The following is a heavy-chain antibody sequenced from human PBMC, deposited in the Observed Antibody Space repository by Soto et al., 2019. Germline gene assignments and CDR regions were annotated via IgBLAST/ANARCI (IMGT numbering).Heavy chain of an antibody. Sequence: XPVKGASPAAGYSLSSYAVQWVRQAPGQRLEWMGWINAGNGNTKYSQRFQGRVTITRDTSASTAYMELSSLRSEDTAVYYCAIHVWAVPWGQRTLVPVSS. CDR1: GYSLSSYA. CDR2: INAGNGNT. V-gene: IGHV1-3*01. CDR3: AIHVWAVP. J-gene: IGHJ4*02. D-gene: IGHD2-8*01.